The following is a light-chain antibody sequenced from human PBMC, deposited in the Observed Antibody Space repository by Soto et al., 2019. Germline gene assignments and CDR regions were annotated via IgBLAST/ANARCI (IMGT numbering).Light chain of an antibody. CDR1: HIVGSNY. Sequence: ESVLRQSPDTQSLSQGEIATLYWMSSHIVGSNYLAWYQQKPGQGPRLLIYGASSRATGIPDRFSGSGSGTDFTLTISSLEPEDFAVYYCQGYGTPPQTYGQGTKVDIK. V-gene: IGKV3-20*01. J-gene: IGKJ1*01. CDR2: GAS. CDR3: QGYGTPPQT.